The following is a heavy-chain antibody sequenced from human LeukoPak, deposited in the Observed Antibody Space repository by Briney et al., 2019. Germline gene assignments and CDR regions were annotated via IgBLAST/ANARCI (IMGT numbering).Heavy chain of an antibody. V-gene: IGHV4-31*03. CDR1: GGSISSGGYY. D-gene: IGHD6-25*01. J-gene: IGHJ4*02. CDR2: IYYSGST. CDR3: ARQRGGYFDY. Sequence: SQTLSLTCTVSGGSISSGGYYWSWIRQHPGKGREWIGYIYYSGSTYYNPSLKSRVTISVDTSKNQFSLKLSSVTAADTAVYYCARQRGGYFDYWGQGTLVTVSS.